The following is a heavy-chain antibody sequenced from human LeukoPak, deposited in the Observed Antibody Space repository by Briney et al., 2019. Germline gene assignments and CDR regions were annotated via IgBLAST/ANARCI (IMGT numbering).Heavy chain of an antibody. CDR2: MNPNSGNT. CDR1: GYTFTSYD. CDR3: ARVGPYSSSWAIAFDI. V-gene: IGHV1-8*01. D-gene: IGHD6-13*01. Sequence: ASVKVSCKASGYTFTSYDINWVRQATGQGLEWMGWMNPNSGNTGYAQKFQGRVTMTRNTSISTAYMELSSLRSEDTAVYYCARVGPYSSSWAIAFDIWGQGTMVTVSS. J-gene: IGHJ3*02.